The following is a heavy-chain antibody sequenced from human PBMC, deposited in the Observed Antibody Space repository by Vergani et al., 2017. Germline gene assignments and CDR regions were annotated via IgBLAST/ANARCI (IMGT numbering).Heavy chain of an antibody. D-gene: IGHD6-19*01. CDR2: IYYSGST. Sequence: QVQLQESGPGLVKPSETLALTCTVSGGSISSYYWSWIRQPPGKGLEWIGYIYYSGSTNYNPSLKSRVTISVDTSKNQFSLKLSSVTAADTAVYYCARASXSGWYLDYYYGMDVWGQGTTVTVSS. CDR3: ARASXSGWYLDYYYGMDV. CDR1: GGSISSYY. V-gene: IGHV4-59*01. J-gene: IGHJ6*02.